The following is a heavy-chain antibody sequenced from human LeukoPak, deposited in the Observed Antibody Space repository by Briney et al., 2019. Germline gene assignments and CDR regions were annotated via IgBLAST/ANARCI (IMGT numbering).Heavy chain of an antibody. CDR3: ATAGQETYYDFWSGYNY. J-gene: IGHJ4*02. CDR2: FDPEDGET. V-gene: IGHV1-24*01. D-gene: IGHD3-3*01. Sequence: ASVKVSCKASGYTFSNYGIGWVRQAPRQGLEWMGGFDPEDGETIYAQKFQGRVTMTEDTSTDTAYMELSSLRSEDTAVYYCATAGQETYYDFWSGYNYWGQGTLVTVSS. CDR1: GYTFSNYG.